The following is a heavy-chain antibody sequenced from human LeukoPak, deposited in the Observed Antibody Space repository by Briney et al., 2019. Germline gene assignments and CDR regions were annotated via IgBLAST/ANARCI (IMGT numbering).Heavy chain of an antibody. D-gene: IGHD3-22*01. V-gene: IGHV4-34*01. CDR2: IYYSGST. J-gene: IGHJ4*02. CDR1: GGSFSGYY. Sequence: SETLSLTCAVYGGSFSGYYWSWIRQPPGKGLEWIGSIYYSGSTYYNPSLKSRVTISVDTSKNQFSLKLSSVTAADTAVYYCARQHPRYYYDSSGYYSGWGQGTLVTVSS. CDR3: ARQHPRYYYDSSGYYSG.